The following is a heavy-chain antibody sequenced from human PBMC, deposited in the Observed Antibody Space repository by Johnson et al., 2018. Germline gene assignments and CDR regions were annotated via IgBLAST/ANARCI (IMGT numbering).Heavy chain of an antibody. CDR1: GFTFSSYG. CDR3: ARGWDAFDI. CDR2: ISYDGSNK. V-gene: IGHV3-30*03. J-gene: IGHJ3*02. Sequence: QVQLVESGGGVVQPGRSLRLSCAASGFTFSSYGMHWVRQAPGKGPEWVAVISYDGSNKYYADAVKGRFTISRDNAKNSLDLQMNSLRAEDTAVYYCARGWDAFDIWGQGTMVTVSS. D-gene: IGHD5-24*01.